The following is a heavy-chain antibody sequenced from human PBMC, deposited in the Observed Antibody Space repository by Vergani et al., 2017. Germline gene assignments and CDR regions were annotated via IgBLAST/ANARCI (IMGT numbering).Heavy chain of an antibody. D-gene: IGHD3-9*01. CDR2: INAGNGNT. V-gene: IGHV1-3*01. Sequence: QVQLVQSGAEVKKPGASVKVSCKASGYTFTSYAMHWVRQAPGQRLEWMGWINAGNGNTKYSQKFQGRVTITRDTSASTAYMELSSLRSEDTAVYYCARGPRLPWYYDISKHWFDPWGQGTLVTVSS. J-gene: IGHJ5*02. CDR1: GYTFTSYA. CDR3: ARGPRLPWYYDISKHWFDP.